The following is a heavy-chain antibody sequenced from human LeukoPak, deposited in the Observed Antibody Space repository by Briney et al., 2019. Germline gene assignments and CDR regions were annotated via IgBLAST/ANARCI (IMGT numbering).Heavy chain of an antibody. CDR1: GYTLTEKA. V-gene: IGHV1-24*01. J-gene: IGHJ4*02. CDR3: ATVKVVAAAMAWYFDS. CDR2: FDPEDGLT. D-gene: IGHD2-2*01. Sequence: GASVKVSCKLSGYTLTEKAMHWVRQTPGRGPEWMGGFDPEDGLTLYAQKFQGRVSMTEDTSTDTIYMELSRLRFEDTAVYYCATVKVVAAAMAWYFDSWGQGTLVTVSS.